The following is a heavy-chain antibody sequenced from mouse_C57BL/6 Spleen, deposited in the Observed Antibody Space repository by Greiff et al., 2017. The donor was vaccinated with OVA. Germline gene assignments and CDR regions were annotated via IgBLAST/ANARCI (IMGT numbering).Heavy chain of an antibody. CDR1: GYTFTSYW. Sequence: QVQLQQPGAELVRPGSSVKLSCKASGYTFTSYWMHWVKQRPIQGLEWIGNIDPSDSETHYNQKFKDKATLTVDKSSSTAYMQLSSLTSEDSAVYYCARGVGKYYLDYWGQGTTLTVSS. D-gene: IGHD4-1*01. J-gene: IGHJ2*01. V-gene: IGHV1-52*01. CDR3: ARGVGKYYLDY. CDR2: IDPSDSET.